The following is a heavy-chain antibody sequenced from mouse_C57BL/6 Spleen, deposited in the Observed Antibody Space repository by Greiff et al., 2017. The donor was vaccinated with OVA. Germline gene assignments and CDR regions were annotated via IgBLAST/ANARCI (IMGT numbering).Heavy chain of an antibody. CDR1: GFTFSDYG. J-gene: IGHJ4*01. D-gene: IGHD2-1*01. CDR2: ISSGSSTI. V-gene: IGHV5-17*01. Sequence: EVQVVESGGGLVKPGGSLKLSCAASGFTFSDYGMHWVRQAPEKGLEWVAYISSGSSTIYYADTVKGRFTISRDNAKNTLFLQMTSLRSEDTAMYYCARDGNYLDYAMDYWGQGTSVTVSS. CDR3: ARDGNYLDYAMDY.